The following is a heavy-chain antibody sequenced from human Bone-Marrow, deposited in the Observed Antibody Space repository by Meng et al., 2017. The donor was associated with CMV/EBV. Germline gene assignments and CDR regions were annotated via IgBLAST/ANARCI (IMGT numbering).Heavy chain of an antibody. CDR3: ARDYCSSTSCYTFGMAV. J-gene: IGHJ6*01. CDR2: IIPIFGTA. V-gene: IGHV1-69*05. D-gene: IGHD2-2*02. Sequence: SVKVSCKASGGTFSSYAISWVRQAPGQGLEWMGGIIPIFGTANYAQKFQGRVTITTDESTSTAYMELSSLRSEDTAVYYCARDYCSSTSCYTFGMAVWGQGHTVNGAS. CDR1: GGTFSSYA.